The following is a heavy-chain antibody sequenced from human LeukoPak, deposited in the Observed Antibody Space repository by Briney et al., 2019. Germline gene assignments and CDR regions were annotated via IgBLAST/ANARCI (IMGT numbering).Heavy chain of an antibody. CDR1: GFTFSSCG. Sequence: PGGSLRLSCAASGFTFSSCGMHWVRQAPGKGLEWVAVIWDDGSNKYYADSVKGRFTISRDNSKNTLYLQMNSLRAEDTAVYYCARDGSSGWYWVDYWGQGTLVTVSS. CDR2: IWDDGSNK. J-gene: IGHJ4*02. CDR3: ARDGSSGWYWVDY. D-gene: IGHD6-19*01. V-gene: IGHV3-33*01.